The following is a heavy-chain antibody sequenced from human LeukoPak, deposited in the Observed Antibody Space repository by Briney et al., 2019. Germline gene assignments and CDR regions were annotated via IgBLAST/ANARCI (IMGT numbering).Heavy chain of an antibody. V-gene: IGHV4-4*02. Sequence: SGTLSLTCAVSGGSISSNNWWGWVRQPPGKGLEWIREIYHSGSPNYNPSLKSRVTISVDKSRNHFSLNLSSVTAADTAVYYCARVNINNWHSCDYWGQGTLVTVSS. CDR1: GGSISSNNW. CDR3: ARVNINNWHSCDY. D-gene: IGHD1-1*01. J-gene: IGHJ4*02. CDR2: IYHSGSP.